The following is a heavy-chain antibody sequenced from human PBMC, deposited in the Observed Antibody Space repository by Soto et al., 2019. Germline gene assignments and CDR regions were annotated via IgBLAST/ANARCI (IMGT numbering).Heavy chain of an antibody. D-gene: IGHD6-13*01. Sequence: SETLSLTCTVSGGSISSSSYYWGWIRQPPGKGLEWIGSIYYSGSTYYNPSLKSRVTISVDTSKNQFSLKLSSVTAADTAVYYCATYSSSWYVVYWGQGTLVIVSS. CDR1: GGSISSSSYY. CDR3: ATYSSSWYVVY. V-gene: IGHV4-39*01. CDR2: IYYSGST. J-gene: IGHJ4*02.